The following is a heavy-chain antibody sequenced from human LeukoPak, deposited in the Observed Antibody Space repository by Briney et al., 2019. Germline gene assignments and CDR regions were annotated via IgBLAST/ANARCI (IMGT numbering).Heavy chain of an antibody. CDR2: IYYTGST. J-gene: IGHJ4*02. CDR3: ARRAWESGTYYFDY. D-gene: IGHD1-26*01. CDR1: GGSISSYY. Sequence: SETLSLTCTVSGGSISSYYWSWIRQPPGKGLEWIGYIYYTGSTHYNPSHKSRVTISVDTSKNQFSLKVSSVTAADTAVYYCARRAWESGTYYFDYWGQGTLVTVSS. V-gene: IGHV4-59*08.